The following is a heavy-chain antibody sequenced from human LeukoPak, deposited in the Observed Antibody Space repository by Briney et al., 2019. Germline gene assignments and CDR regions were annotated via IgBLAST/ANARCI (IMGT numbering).Heavy chain of an antibody. CDR1: GFTFSSYE. CDR3: AREIFYGSGSPKIDS. J-gene: IGHJ4*02. CDR2: ISSSGSTI. V-gene: IGHV3-48*03. Sequence: GGSLRLSCAASGFTFSSYEMNWVRQAPGKGLEWVSYISSSGSTIYYADSVKGRFTISRDNAKNSLYLQMNSLRAEDTALYYCAREIFYGSGSPKIDSWGQGTLVTVSS. D-gene: IGHD3-10*01.